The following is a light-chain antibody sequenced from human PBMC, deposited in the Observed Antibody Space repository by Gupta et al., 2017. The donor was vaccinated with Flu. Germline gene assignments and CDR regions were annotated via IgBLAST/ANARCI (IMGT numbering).Light chain of an antibody. CDR1: QSITGW. Sequence: GDRVTITCQASQSITGWLAWYQQKPGKAPKLLSYKTSSLESGVPSRFSGSGSGTEFTLTINSLQPDDFASYYCQQYNSYTGTFDQGTKVEIK. CDR2: KTS. CDR3: QQYNSYTGT. V-gene: IGKV1-5*03. J-gene: IGKJ1*01.